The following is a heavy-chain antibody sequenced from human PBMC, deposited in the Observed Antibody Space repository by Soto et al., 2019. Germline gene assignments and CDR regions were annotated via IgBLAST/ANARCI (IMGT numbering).Heavy chain of an antibody. D-gene: IGHD3-3*01. CDR1: GFTFSSYA. Sequence: HPGGSLRLSCAASGFTFSSYAMSWVRQAPGKGLEWVSAISGSGGSTYYADSVKGRFTISRDNSKNTLYLQMNSLRAEDTAVYYCAKAYYDFWSGYYTFDYWGQGTLVTVSS. CDR2: ISGSGGST. CDR3: AKAYYDFWSGYYTFDY. J-gene: IGHJ4*02. V-gene: IGHV3-23*01.